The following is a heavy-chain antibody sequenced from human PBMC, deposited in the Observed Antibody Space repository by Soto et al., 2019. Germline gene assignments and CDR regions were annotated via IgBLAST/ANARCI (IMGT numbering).Heavy chain of an antibody. J-gene: IGHJ6*02. CDR3: AGGDYYHSSGYYFYYYTMDC. CDR1: GGSVSSGSYY. CDR2: IYYSGST. V-gene: IGHV4-61*01. Sequence: SETLSLTCTVSGGSVSSGSYYWSWIRQPPGKGLEWIGYIYYSGSTNYNPSLKSRVTISVDTSKNQFSLKLSSVTAADTAVYYCAGGDYYHSSGYYFYYYTMDCPGQAIIVTVAS. D-gene: IGHD3-22*01.